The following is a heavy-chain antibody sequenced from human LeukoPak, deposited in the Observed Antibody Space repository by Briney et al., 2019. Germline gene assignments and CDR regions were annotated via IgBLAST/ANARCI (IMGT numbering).Heavy chain of an antibody. CDR3: ARGPWITGDFSFDY. V-gene: IGHV4-59*01. CDR2: IYYSGST. Sequence: PSETLSLTCTVSGGSISSSYWSWIRQPPGQGLEWIGYIYYSGSTSYHPSLKSRVTISIETSMNQFSLKLTSVTAADTAVYYCARGPWITGDFSFDYLGQGTLVTVSS. D-gene: IGHD2-21*02. J-gene: IGHJ4*02. CDR1: GGSISSSY.